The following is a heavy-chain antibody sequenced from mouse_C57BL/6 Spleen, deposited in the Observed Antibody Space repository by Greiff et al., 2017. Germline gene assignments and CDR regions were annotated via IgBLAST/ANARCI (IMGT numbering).Heavy chain of an antibody. CDR2: ISYDGSN. D-gene: IGHD4-1*01. Sequence: EVKLVESGPGLVKPSQSLSLTCSVTGYSITSGYYWNWIRQFPGNKLEWMGYISYDGSNNYNPSLKNRISITRDTSKNQFFLKLNSVTTEDTATYYCARDPNWDGGYWGQGTTLTVSS. CDR1: GYSITSGYY. V-gene: IGHV3-6*01. CDR3: ARDPNWDGGY. J-gene: IGHJ2*01.